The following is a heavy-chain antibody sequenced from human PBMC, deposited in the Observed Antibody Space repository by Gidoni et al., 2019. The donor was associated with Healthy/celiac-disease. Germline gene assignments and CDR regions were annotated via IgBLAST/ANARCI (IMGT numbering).Heavy chain of an antibody. D-gene: IGHD4-17*01. CDR2: ISSSSSYI. Sequence: EVQLVESGGGLVKPGGSLRLSCAASGFTFSSYSMNWVRQAPGKGLEWVSSISSSSSYIYYADSVKGRFTISRDNAKNSLYLQMNSLRAEDTAVYYCARGDYGGNGQEYWGQGTLVTVSS. J-gene: IGHJ4*02. V-gene: IGHV3-21*01. CDR1: GFTFSSYS. CDR3: ARGDYGGNGQEY.